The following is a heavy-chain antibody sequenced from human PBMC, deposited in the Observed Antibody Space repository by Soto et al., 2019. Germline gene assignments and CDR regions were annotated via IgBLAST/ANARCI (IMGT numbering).Heavy chain of an antibody. CDR1: GGTFSSYA. CDR3: ARDHGRMITFGGVITMGGMDV. CDR2: IIPIFGTA. Sequence: QVQLVQSGAEVKKPGSSVKVSCKASGGTFSSYAISWVRQAPGQGLEWMGGIIPIFGTANYAQKFQGRVRITADKSTSTAYMGLSSLRSEETAVYYCARDHGRMITFGGVITMGGMDVWGQGTTVTVSS. D-gene: IGHD3-16*02. V-gene: IGHV1-69*06. J-gene: IGHJ6*02.